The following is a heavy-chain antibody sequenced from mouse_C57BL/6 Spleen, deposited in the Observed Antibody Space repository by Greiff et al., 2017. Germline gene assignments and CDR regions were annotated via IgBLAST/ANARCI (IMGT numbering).Heavy chain of an antibody. D-gene: IGHD1-1*01. J-gene: IGHJ2*01. CDR2: FYPGSGSI. V-gene: IGHV1-62-2*01. CDR3: ARHGAPITTVVAGGFDY. Sequence: QVHVKQSGAELVKPGASVKLSCKASGYTFTEYTIHWVKQRSGQGLEWIGWFYPGSGSIKYNEKFKDKATLTADKSSSTVYMELSRLTSEDSAVYFCARHGAPITTVVAGGFDYWGQGTTLTVSS. CDR1: GYTFTEYT.